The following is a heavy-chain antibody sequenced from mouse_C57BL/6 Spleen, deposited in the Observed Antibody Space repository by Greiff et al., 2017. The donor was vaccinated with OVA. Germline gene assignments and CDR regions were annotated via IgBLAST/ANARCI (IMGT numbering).Heavy chain of an antibody. CDR1: GYTFTDYY. Sequence: VQGVESGAELVRPGASVKLSCKASGYTFTDYYINWVKQRPGQGLEWIARIYPGSGNTYYNEKFKGKATLTAEKSSSTAYMQLSSLTSEDSAVYFCAITTVVGPFAYWGQGTLVTVSA. CDR2: IYPGSGNT. V-gene: IGHV1-76*01. J-gene: IGHJ3*01. D-gene: IGHD1-1*01. CDR3: AITTVVGPFAY.